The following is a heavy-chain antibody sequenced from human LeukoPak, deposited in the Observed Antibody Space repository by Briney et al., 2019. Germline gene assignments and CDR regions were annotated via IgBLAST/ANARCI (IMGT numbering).Heavy chain of an antibody. CDR1: GGAISTYY. CDR3: ARGAVVVIDDAFDI. J-gene: IGHJ3*02. CDR2: IYYSGST. Sequence: SDTLSHTCTVSGGAISTYYWSWIRQPPGKGLEWFGYIYYSGSTNYNPSLKSRFTISVDTSKNQFSLKLSSVTAADTAVYYGARGAVVVIDDAFDIWGQGTMVTVSS. V-gene: IGHV4-59*07. D-gene: IGHD3-22*01.